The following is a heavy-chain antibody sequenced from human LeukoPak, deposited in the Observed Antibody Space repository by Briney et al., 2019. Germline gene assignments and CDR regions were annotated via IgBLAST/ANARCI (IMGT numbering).Heavy chain of an antibody. CDR3: ARELGYFDY. V-gene: IGHV3-7*01. D-gene: IGHD7-27*01. CDR2: IKQDGSEK. J-gene: IGHJ4*02. Sequence: GGSLRLSCAASGSTFSSYWMSWVRQAPGKGLEWVANIKQDGSEKYYVDSVKGRFTISRDNAKNSLYLQMNSLRAGDTAVYYCARELGYFDYWGQGTLVTVSS. CDR1: GSTFSSYW.